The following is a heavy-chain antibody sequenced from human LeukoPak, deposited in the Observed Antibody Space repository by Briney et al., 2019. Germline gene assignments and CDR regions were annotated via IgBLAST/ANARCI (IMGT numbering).Heavy chain of an antibody. CDR2: IYYSGST. V-gene: IGHV4-39*01. CDR3: ARQDCSGGSCYLYYYYYYYMDV. D-gene: IGHD2-15*01. CDR1: AGSISSSSYY. Sequence: SETLSLTCTVSAGSISSSSYYWGWIRQPPGKGLEWIGSIYYSGSTYYNPSLKSRVTISVDTSKNQFSLKLSSVTAADTAVYYCARQDCSGGSCYLYYYYYYYMDVWGKGTTVTVSS. J-gene: IGHJ6*03.